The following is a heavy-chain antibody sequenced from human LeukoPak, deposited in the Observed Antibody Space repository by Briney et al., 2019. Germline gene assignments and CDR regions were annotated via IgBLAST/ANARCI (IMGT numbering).Heavy chain of an antibody. V-gene: IGHV4-61*02. D-gene: IGHD3-3*01. J-gene: IGHJ5*02. CDR2: IYTSGST. Sequence: SETLSLTCTVSGGSISSGSYYWSWIRQPAGKGLEWIGRIYTSGSTNYNPSLKSRVTISVDTSKNQFSLKLSSVTAADTAVYYCARDHAPFPKSPTIFGVGQDSWFDPWGQGTLVTVSS. CDR1: GGSISSGSYY. CDR3: ARDHAPFPKSPTIFGVGQDSWFDP.